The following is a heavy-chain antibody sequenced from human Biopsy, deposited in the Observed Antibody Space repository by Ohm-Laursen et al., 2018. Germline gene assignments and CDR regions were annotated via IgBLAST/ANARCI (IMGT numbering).Heavy chain of an antibody. CDR2: IYNTGST. J-gene: IGHJ3*02. CDR1: GGFISTYY. D-gene: IGHD3-22*01. V-gene: IGHV4-4*07. Sequence: SETLSLTCTVSGGFISTYYWNWIRQPAGKALEWIGRIYNTGSTNYNPSFQSRVTMSVDTSKNQFSLKMSSVTAADTAVYYCARDLPYYENSGYGAFDMWGQGTMVTVSS. CDR3: ARDLPYYENSGYGAFDM.